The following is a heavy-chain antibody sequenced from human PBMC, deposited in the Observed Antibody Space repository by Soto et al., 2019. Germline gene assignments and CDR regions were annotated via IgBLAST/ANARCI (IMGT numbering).Heavy chain of an antibody. D-gene: IGHD3-22*01. CDR1: GFSLSSSGEG. J-gene: IGHJ4*02. Sequence: SGPTLVNPTQTLTLTCTFSGFSLSSSGEGVGWIRQPPGKALEWLALIYWDDDKRYSPSLKSRLTITKDTSKNQVVLTMTNMDPVDTATYYCAHSPKYYYDSSGYPFDYWGQGTLVTVSS. CDR2: IYWDDDK. V-gene: IGHV2-5*02. CDR3: AHSPKYYYDSSGYPFDY.